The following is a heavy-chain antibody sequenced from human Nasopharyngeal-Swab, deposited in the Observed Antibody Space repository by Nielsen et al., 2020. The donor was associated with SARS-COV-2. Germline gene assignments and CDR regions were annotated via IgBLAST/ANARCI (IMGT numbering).Heavy chain of an antibody. V-gene: IGHV4-59*08. CDR3: ARQRPGDYEDY. J-gene: IGHJ4*02. D-gene: IGHD4-17*01. Sequence: RQAPGKGLEWIGYIYYSGSANYNPSLKSRVTISVDTSKNQFSLKLSSVTAADTAVYYCARQRPGDYEDYWGQGTLVTVSS. CDR2: IYYSGSA.